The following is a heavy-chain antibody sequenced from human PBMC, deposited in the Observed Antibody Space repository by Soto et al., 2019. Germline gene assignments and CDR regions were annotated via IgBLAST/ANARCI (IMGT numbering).Heavy chain of an antibody. D-gene: IGHD3-22*01. Sequence: QVQLVQSGAEVKKPGASVKVSCKVSGYSFITYGVSWVRQAPGQGLDWMGGISTYNGNTKYAERLQGRVTMTTDTTTSTAYMELRSLRSDDTAVYYCARGPTDYHDNSGNYFFDYWCQGTLVTVSS. V-gene: IGHV1-18*01. CDR2: ISTYNGNT. CDR3: ARGPTDYHDNSGNYFFDY. CDR1: GYSFITYG. J-gene: IGHJ4*02.